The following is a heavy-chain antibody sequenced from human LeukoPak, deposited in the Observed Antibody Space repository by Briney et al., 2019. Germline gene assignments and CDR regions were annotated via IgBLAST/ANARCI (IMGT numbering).Heavy chain of an antibody. CDR1: GGSITSSIDY. D-gene: IGHD2-2*02. Sequence: PSETLSLTCTVSGGSITSSIDYWGWVRQPPGKGLEWIATIYYSTSTQYNPSLKSRVTMSVDTSKNQFSLKLSSMTAADTAVYYCARHQCSGTRCYNFYFYGMDVWGQGTAVTVSS. CDR3: ARHQCSGTRCYNFYFYGMDV. CDR2: IYYSTST. V-gene: IGHV4-39*01. J-gene: IGHJ6*02.